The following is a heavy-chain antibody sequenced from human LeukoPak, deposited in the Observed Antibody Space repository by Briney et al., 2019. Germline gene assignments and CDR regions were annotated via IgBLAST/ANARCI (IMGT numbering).Heavy chain of an antibody. Sequence: ASVKVSCKASGYTFTSYYMHWVRQAPGQGLEWMGIINPSGGSTSYAQKFQGRVTMTRDTSTSTVCMELSSLRSEDTAVYYCARDERYYDSSGYYCPLGYWGQGTLVTVSS. D-gene: IGHD3-22*01. CDR2: INPSGGST. CDR1: GYTFTSYY. J-gene: IGHJ4*02. V-gene: IGHV1-46*01. CDR3: ARDERYYDSSGYYCPLGY.